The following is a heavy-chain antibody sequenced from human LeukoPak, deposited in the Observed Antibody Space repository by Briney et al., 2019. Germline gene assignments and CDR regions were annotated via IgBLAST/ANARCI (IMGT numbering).Heavy chain of an antibody. CDR2: IYSGGST. J-gene: IGHJ3*02. Sequence: PGGSLRLSCAVSGFTVSSHYMNWVRQAPGKGLEWVSAIYSGGSTYYADSVMGRFTISRDNSKNTLYLQMNSLRAEDTAVYYCAGDCGGDCSDAFDIWGQGTMVTVSS. CDR3: AGDCGGDCSDAFDI. V-gene: IGHV3-53*01. CDR1: GFTVSSHY. D-gene: IGHD2-21*02.